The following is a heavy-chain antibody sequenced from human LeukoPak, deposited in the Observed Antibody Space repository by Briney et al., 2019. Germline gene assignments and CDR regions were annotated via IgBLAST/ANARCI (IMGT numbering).Heavy chain of an antibody. D-gene: IGHD4-11*01. V-gene: IGHV1-2*02. CDR3: ARAPTVTSPTFDY. J-gene: IGHJ4*02. Sequence: ASVKVSCKASGYTFTGYYMHWVRQAPGQGLEWMGWINPNSGGTNYAQKFQGRVTMTRDTSISTAYMELSRLRSDDTAVYYCARAPTVTSPTFDYWGQRTLVTVSS. CDR1: GYTFTGYY. CDR2: INPNSGGT.